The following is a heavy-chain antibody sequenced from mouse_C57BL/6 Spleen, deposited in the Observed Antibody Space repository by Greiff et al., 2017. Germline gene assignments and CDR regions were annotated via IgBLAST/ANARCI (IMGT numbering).Heavy chain of an antibody. D-gene: IGHD4-1*01. CDR1: GYTFTSYW. Sequence: VQLQQPGAELVKPGASVKLSCKASGYTFTSYWMQWVKQRPGQGLEWIGEIDPSDSYTNYNQKFKGKATLTVDTSSSTAYMQLSSLTSEDSAVYYCAITGGTYWGQGTLVTVSA. V-gene: IGHV1-50*01. CDR2: IDPSDSYT. CDR3: AITGGTY. J-gene: IGHJ3*01.